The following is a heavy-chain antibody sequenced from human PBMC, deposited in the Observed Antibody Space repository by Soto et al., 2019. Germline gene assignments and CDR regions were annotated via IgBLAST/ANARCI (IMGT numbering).Heavy chain of an antibody. CDR2: INHSGST. CDR1: GGSFSGYY. J-gene: IGHJ4*02. V-gene: IGHV4-34*02. CDR3: ASRLPAGDPRY. D-gene: IGHD2-21*01. Sequence: QVQLQQWGAGLLKPSETLSLTCAVYGGSFSGYYWSWIRQPPGKGLEWIGEINHSGSTNYNPSLTRXXTXSXXTSKNHFSLKLSAVTAADTAVYYCASRLPAGDPRYWGQGTLVTVSS.